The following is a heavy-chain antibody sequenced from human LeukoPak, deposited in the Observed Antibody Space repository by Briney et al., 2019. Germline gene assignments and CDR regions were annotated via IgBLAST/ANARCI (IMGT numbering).Heavy chain of an antibody. V-gene: IGHV3-7*01. J-gene: IGHJ6*04. CDR3: AELGITMIGGV. D-gene: IGHD3-10*02. CDR1: GFTFTTYW. Sequence: GGSLRLSCAASGFTFTTYWMSWVRQAPGKGLEWVANMKPDGSEIFYVDSVKGRFTISRDNAKNSLYLQMNSLRAEDTAVYYCAELGITMIGGVWGKGTTVTISS. CDR2: MKPDGSEI.